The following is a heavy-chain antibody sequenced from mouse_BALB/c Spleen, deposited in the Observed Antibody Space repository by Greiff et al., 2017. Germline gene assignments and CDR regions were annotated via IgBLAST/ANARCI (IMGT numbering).Heavy chain of an antibody. D-gene: IGHD2-10*02. CDR3: AREYDYAMDY. J-gene: IGHJ4*01. V-gene: IGHV5-6*01. Sequence: EVHLVESGGDLVKPGGSLKLSCAASGFTFSSYGMSWVRQTPDKRLEWVATISSGGSYTYYPDSVKGRFTISRDNAKNTLYLQMSSLKSEDTAMYYCAREYDYAMDYWGLGTSVTVSS. CDR2: ISSGGSYT. CDR1: GFTFSSYG.